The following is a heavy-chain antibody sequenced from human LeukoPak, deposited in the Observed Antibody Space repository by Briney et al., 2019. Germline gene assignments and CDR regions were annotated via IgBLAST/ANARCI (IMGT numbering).Heavy chain of an antibody. CDR2: ISSSSSYI. V-gene: IGHV3-21*01. J-gene: IGHJ4*02. CDR1: GGSFSGYY. D-gene: IGHD3-22*01. CDR3: ARSYYYDSSGYLSRY. Sequence: PSETLSLTCAVYGGSFSGYYWSWIRQPPGKGLEWVSSISSSSSYIYYADSVKGRFTISRDNAKNSLYLQMNSLRAEDTAVYYCARSYYYDSSGYLSRYWGQGTLVTVSS.